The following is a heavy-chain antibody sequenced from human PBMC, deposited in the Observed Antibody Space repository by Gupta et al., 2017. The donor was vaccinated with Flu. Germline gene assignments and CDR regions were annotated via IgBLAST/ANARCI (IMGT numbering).Heavy chain of an antibody. Sequence: EVQLLDSGGGLVQPGGSLRLSCAVSGLTFSDYARNWVRQAPGKGLEWVSSIAGAGDRTYYADSVMGRFTISRDNSKNTLYLQMNSLRGDDTALYYCAKDRSGNPAIDYWGQGTLVTVSA. D-gene: IGHD6-13*01. CDR1: GLTFSDYA. V-gene: IGHV3-23*01. CDR2: IAGAGDRT. CDR3: AKDRSGNPAIDY. J-gene: IGHJ4*02.